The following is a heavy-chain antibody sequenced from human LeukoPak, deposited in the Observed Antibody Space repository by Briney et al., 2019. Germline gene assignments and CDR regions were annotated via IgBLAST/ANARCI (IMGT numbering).Heavy chain of an antibody. CDR1: GFTFSSYG. CDR2: ISYDGSNK. Sequence: GGSLRLSCAASGFTFSSYGMHWVRQAPGKGLEWVAVISYDGSNKYYADSVKGRFTISRDKSKNTLYLQMNSLRAEATAVYYCANLRRRDSSDAFDIWGQGTMVTVSS. V-gene: IGHV3-30*18. CDR3: ANLRRRDSSDAFDI. D-gene: IGHD3-22*01. J-gene: IGHJ3*02.